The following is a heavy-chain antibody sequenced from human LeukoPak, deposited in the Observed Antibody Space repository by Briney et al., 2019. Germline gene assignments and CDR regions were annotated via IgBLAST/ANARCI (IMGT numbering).Heavy chain of an antibody. V-gene: IGHV3-72*01. CDR3: AREYYSRLDY. Sequence: GGSLRLSCAAPRFSFSDNYMDWVRQAPGKGLEWVGRIRNEAKTYTTDYAASVRGRFTISRDDSKNSLYLEMNSLKTEDTAVYYCAREYYSRLDYWGQGTLVTVSS. D-gene: IGHD3-10*01. J-gene: IGHJ4*02. CDR2: IRNEAKTYTT. CDR1: RFSFSDNY.